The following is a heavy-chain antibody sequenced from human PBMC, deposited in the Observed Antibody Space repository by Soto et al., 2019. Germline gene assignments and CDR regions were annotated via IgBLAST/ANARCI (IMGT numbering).Heavy chain of an antibody. CDR1: GGSISSGGYY. CDR2: IYYSGST. CDR3: ARDRRTGTTSYRPGGVYMDV. J-gene: IGHJ6*03. D-gene: IGHD1-7*01. V-gene: IGHV4-31*03. Sequence: SETLSLTCTVSGGSISSGGYYWSWIRQHPGKGLEWIGYIYYSGSTYYNPSLKSRVTISVDTSKNQFSLKLSSVTAADTAVYYCARDRRTGTTSYRPGGVYMDVWGKGTTVTVSS.